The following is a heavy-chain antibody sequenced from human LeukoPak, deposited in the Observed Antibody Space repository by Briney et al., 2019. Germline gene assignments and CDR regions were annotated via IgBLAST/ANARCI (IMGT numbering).Heavy chain of an antibody. CDR1: GGSISSGGYY. V-gene: IGHV4-30-2*01. CDR3: TRDPGRREKAFDI. CDR2: IYHSGST. Sequence: SQTLSLTCTVSGGSISSGGYYWSWIRQPPGKGLEWIGYIYHSGSTYYNPSLKSRVTISVDRSKNQFSLKLSSVTAADTAVYYCTRDPGRREKAFDIWGQGTMVTVSS. J-gene: IGHJ3*02.